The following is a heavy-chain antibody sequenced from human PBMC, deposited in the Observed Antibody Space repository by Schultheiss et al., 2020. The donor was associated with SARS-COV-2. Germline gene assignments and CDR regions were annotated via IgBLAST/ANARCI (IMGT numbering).Heavy chain of an antibody. J-gene: IGHJ4*02. Sequence: GESLKISCAASGFTFSNAWMSLVRQAPGKGLEWVGRIKSKTDGGTTDYAAPVKGRFTISRDDSKNTLYLQMNSLKTEDTAVYYCTTDPHTAYYDFWSGYWEGVGAWGQGTLVTVSS. CDR3: TTDPHTAYYDFWSGYWEGVGA. V-gene: IGHV3-15*01. D-gene: IGHD3-3*01. CDR2: IKSKTDGGTT. CDR1: GFTFSNAW.